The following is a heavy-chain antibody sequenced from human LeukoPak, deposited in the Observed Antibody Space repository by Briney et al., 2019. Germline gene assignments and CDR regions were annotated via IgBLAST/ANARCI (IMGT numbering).Heavy chain of an antibody. Sequence: GESLKISCKGSGYSFTSYWIGWVRQMPGKGLEWMGIIYPGDSDTRYSPSFQGQVTISADKSISTAYLQWSSLKASDTAMYYCARQADDILSPPHQNAFDIWGQGTMVTVSS. V-gene: IGHV5-51*01. CDR3: ARQADDILSPPHQNAFDI. CDR1: GYSFTSYW. D-gene: IGHD3-9*01. CDR2: IYPGDSDT. J-gene: IGHJ3*02.